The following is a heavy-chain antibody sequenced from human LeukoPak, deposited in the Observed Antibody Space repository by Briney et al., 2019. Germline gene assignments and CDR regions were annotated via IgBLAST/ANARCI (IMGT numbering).Heavy chain of an antibody. D-gene: IGHD3-10*01. J-gene: IGHJ6*03. Sequence: SETLSLTCTVSGGSISSYYWSWIRQPPGKGLEWIGYIYYSGSTNYNPSLKSRVTISVDTSKNQFSLKLSSVTAADTAVYYCARIPIRYGSGSYYKDVYYYYYMDVWGKGTTVTTSS. CDR2: IYYSGST. V-gene: IGHV4-59*01. CDR3: ARIPIRYGSGSYYKDVYYYYYMDV. CDR1: GGSISSYY.